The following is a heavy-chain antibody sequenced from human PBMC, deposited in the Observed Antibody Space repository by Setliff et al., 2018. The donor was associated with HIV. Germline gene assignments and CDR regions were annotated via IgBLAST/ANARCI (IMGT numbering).Heavy chain of an antibody. J-gene: IGHJ6*03. D-gene: IGHD1-1*01. CDR2: MNPNSGNA. Sequence: GASVKVSCKASGYTFTKYDINWVRQATGQGLEWMGWMNPNSGNAEYAQRFQGRVTLTRNASISTAYMELSSLTSEDTAVYFCARNPQPTGTPDYYYYYYMDVWGKGTTVTVSS. CDR3: ARNPQPTGTPDYYYYYYMDV. V-gene: IGHV1-8*03. CDR1: GYTFTKYD.